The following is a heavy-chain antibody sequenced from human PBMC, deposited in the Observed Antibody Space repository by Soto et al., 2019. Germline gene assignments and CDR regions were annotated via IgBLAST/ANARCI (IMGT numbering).Heavy chain of an antibody. J-gene: IGHJ3*01. CDR3: ARHSGYYDFWTGYPFDV. D-gene: IGHD3-3*01. CDR1: RGSVYTSSHY. V-gene: IGHV4-39*01. CDR2: IYYSGNT. Sequence: SETLSLTCTVSRGSVYTSSHYWGWIRQPPGKGLEWIGSIYYSGNTYYTTSLKIRLTISVDTSNNQFSLRLASVTAAYTAVYYCARHSGYYDFWTGYPFDVWGQGTMVTVSS.